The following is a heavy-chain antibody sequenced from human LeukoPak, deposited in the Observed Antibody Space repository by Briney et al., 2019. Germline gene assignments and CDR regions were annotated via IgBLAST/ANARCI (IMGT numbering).Heavy chain of an antibody. CDR2: TRNKANSYTT. D-gene: IGHD3-3*01. CDR3: ARARLRAFDI. CDR1: GFTFSDHY. J-gene: IGHJ3*02. V-gene: IGHV3-72*01. Sequence: PGGSLRLSCAASGFTFSDHYMDWVRQAPGKGLEWVGRTRNKANSYTTEYAASVKDRFTISRDDSKNSLYLQMNSLKTEDTAVYYCARARLRAFDIWGQGTMVTVSS.